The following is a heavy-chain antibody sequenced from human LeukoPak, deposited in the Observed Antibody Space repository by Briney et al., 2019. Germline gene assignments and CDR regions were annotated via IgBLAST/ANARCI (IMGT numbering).Heavy chain of an antibody. CDR2: IWYDGSNK. J-gene: IGHJ4*02. D-gene: IGHD6-19*01. CDR3: AGGWAQWLDY. CDR1: GFTFSSYG. Sequence: GGSLRLSCAASGFTFSSYGMHWVRRAPGKGLEWVAVIWYDGSNKYYADSVKGRFTISRDNSKNTLYLQMNSLRAEDTAVYYCAGGWAQWLDYWGQGTLVTVSS. V-gene: IGHV3-33*01.